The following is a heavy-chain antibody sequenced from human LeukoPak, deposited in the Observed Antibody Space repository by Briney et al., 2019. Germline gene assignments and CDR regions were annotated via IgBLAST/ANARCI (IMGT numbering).Heavy chain of an antibody. Sequence: GGSLRLSCAASGFTFSSYDMHWVRRAPGKGLEWVSAIGTAGDTYYPGSVKGRFTISRENTKNSLYLQMNSLRAGRTAVYYCARLTKYYDILTGYYTSWFDPWGQGTLVTVSS. V-gene: IGHV3-13*01. D-gene: IGHD3-9*01. J-gene: IGHJ5*02. CDR1: GFTFSSYD. CDR3: ARLTKYYDILTGYYTSWFDP. CDR2: IGTAGDT.